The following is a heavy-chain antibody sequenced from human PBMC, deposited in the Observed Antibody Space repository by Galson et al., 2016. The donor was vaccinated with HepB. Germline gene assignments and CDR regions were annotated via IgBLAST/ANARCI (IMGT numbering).Heavy chain of an antibody. V-gene: IGHV3-30-3*01. Sequence: SLRLSCAASGFTFESYAMHWVRQAPGKGLEWVAVISYDGSNKHYADSVKGRFSISRDNPKNTLYLQMHSLRAEDTAVYSCVRSPDSSGWYDFDYWDQGTLVTVSS. CDR3: VRSPDSSGWYDFDY. D-gene: IGHD6-19*01. J-gene: IGHJ4*02. CDR1: GFTFESYA. CDR2: ISYDGSNK.